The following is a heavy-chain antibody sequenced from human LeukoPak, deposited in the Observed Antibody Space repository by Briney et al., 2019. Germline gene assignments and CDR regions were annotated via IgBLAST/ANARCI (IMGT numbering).Heavy chain of an antibody. J-gene: IGHJ4*02. D-gene: IGHD5-12*01. Sequence: ASVKVSCKASGYTFTDYYIHWVRQAPGQGLEWMAFVNPDSGDSYSAPKFQGRVTMTRDTSITTASMELKWLTSDDTAVYYCATGVATASTYWGQGTLLTVSS. V-gene: IGHV1-2*02. CDR3: ATGVATASTY. CDR1: GYTFTDYY. CDR2: VNPDSGDS.